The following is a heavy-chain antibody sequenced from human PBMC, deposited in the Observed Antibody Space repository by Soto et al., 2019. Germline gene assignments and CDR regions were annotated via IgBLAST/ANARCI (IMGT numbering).Heavy chain of an antibody. CDR2: ISSSASYM. J-gene: IGHJ4*02. Sequence: GGSLRLPSETSGFTFSRCDMNWVRQAPGKGLEWVSFISSSASYMYYADSVKGRFTISRDNSKKSLYLQMNSLRADDTAVYYCARECVDTVTSITIPFDYWGQGALVTVSS. CDR3: ARECVDTVTSITIPFDY. D-gene: IGHD5-12*01. V-gene: IGHV3-21*01. CDR1: GFTFSRCD.